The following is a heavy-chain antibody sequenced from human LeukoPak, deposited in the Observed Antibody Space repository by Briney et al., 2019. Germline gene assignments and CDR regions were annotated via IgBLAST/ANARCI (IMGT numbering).Heavy chain of an antibody. CDR2: IIPIFGTA. CDR1: GGTFSSYA. CDR3: ASPPRKYYYDSSGYPFDY. V-gene: IGHV1-69*06. Sequence: ASVKVSCKASGGTFSSYAISWVRQAPGQGLEWMGGIIPIFGTANYAQKFQGRVTITADKSTSTTYMELSSLRSEDTAVYYCASPPRKYYYDSSGYPFDYWGQGTLVTVSS. D-gene: IGHD3-22*01. J-gene: IGHJ4*02.